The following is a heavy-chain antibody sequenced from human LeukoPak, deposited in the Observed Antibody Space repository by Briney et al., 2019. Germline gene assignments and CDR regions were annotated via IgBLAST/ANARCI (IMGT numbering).Heavy chain of an antibody. J-gene: IGHJ4*02. V-gene: IGHV3-30*04. CDR2: ISYDGSNK. CDR3: ARDDSPRFVVGATIDY. D-gene: IGHD1-26*01. CDR1: GFTFSSYA. Sequence: GGSLRLSCAASGFTFSSYAMHWVRQAPGKGLEWVAVISYDGSNKYYADSVKGRFTISRDNSKNTLYLQMNSLRAEDTAVYYCARDDSPRFVVGATIDYWGQGTLVTVSS.